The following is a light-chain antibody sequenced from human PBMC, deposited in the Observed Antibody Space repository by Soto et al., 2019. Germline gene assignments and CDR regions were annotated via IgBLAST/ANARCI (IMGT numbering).Light chain of an antibody. CDR3: QQSYSTPPYT. Sequence: DIQMTQSPSSLSASVGDRVTITCRASQSVSSYLNWYQQKPGKAPKVLIYAASSLPSGVPSRFSGSGSGTDFTLTISSLQPEDFATYYCQQSYSTPPYTFGQGTKLEIK. CDR2: AAS. CDR1: QSVSSY. V-gene: IGKV1-39*01. J-gene: IGKJ2*01.